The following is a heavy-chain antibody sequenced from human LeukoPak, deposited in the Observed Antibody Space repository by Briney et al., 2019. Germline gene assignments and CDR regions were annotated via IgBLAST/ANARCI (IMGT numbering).Heavy chain of an antibody. CDR3: ARKNDYGASYYIDI. CDR1: GGSITSGGYY. J-gene: IGHJ6*03. Sequence: SESLSLTCTVSGGSITSGGYYWNWIRQSPGKGLEWIGFLSYSGRTNYNPSLKSRLSMSVDTSKNQFSLRLNSVTAADTAVYYCARKNDYGASYYIDIWGKGTAVTVSS. V-gene: IGHV4-31*03. CDR2: LSYSGRT. D-gene: IGHD4-17*01.